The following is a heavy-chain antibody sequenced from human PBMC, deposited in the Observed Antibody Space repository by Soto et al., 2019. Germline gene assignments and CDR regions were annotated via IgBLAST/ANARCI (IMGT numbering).Heavy chain of an antibody. D-gene: IGHD4-4*01. J-gene: IGHJ4*02. Sequence: ASETLSLTCTVSGDSISSATHYWNWIRQHPGKGLEWIGYVSSSGNSYYSPSLKSRVFMSVDTSKNLFSLKLSSVTAADTAIYYCVGRVTSIYIYFDSWRQGTQVTVSS. CDR1: GDSISSATHY. CDR2: VSSSGNS. V-gene: IGHV4-31*03. CDR3: VGRVTSIYIYFDS.